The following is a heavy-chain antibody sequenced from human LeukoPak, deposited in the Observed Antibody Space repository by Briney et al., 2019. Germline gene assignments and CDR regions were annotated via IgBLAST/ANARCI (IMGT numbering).Heavy chain of an antibody. Sequence: SETLSLTCVVSGFSISNGYYWVWIRQPPGRGLEWIGSLYHSDSAYYNPSLKSRVTISVDTSKNQFSLKLSSVTAADTAVYYCARGRYSSGWYWPYYFDYWGQGTLVTVSS. CDR1: GFSISNGYY. CDR2: LYHSDSA. CDR3: ARGRYSSGWYWPYYFDY. J-gene: IGHJ4*02. V-gene: IGHV4-38-2*01. D-gene: IGHD6-19*01.